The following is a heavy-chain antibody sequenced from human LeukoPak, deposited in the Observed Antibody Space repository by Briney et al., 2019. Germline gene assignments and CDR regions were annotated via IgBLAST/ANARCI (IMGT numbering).Heavy chain of an antibody. J-gene: IGHJ4*02. V-gene: IGHV3-53*01. CDR2: IYSGGCT. CDR3: ARGPRSDY. Sequence: LAGGSLRLSCAASGFTVSSNYMSWVRQAPGKGLEWVSVIYSGGCTYYADSVKGRFTISRDNSKNTLYLQMNSLRAEDTAVYYCARGPRSDYWGQGTLVTVSS. CDR1: GFTVSSNY.